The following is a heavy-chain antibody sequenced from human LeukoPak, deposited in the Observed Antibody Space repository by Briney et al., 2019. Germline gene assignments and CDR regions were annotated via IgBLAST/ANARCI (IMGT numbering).Heavy chain of an antibody. CDR3: AKASSRWYFDG. CDR1: GFTFSTYG. Sequence: GGSLRLSCAASGFTFSTYGLSWVRQAPGQGLEWVSVIGPSGGYTNYADSVKRRFTISRDDSKNTLYLQMNSLRAEDTAVYYCAKASSRWYFDGWGQGTLVTVSS. D-gene: IGHD6-13*01. CDR2: IGPSGGYT. J-gene: IGHJ4*02. V-gene: IGHV3-23*01.